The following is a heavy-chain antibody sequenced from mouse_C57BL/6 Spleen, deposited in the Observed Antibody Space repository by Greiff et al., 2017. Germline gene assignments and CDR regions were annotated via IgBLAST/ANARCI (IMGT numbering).Heavy chain of an antibody. J-gene: IGHJ3*01. CDR1: GYTFTDYY. V-gene: IGHV1-76*01. CDR3: ARSLHDYDWFAY. CDR2: IYPGSGNT. D-gene: IGHD2-4*01. Sequence: VKLMESGAELVRPGASVKLSCKASGYTFTDYYINWVKQRPGQGLEWIARIYPGSGNTYYNEKFKGKATLTAEKSSSTAYMQLSSLTSEDSAVYFCARSLHDYDWFAYWGQGTLVTVSA.